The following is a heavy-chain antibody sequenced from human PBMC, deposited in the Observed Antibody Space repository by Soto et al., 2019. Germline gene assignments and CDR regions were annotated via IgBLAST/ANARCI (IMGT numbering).Heavy chain of an antibody. CDR1: GFTFSSYA. D-gene: IGHD2-2*01. J-gene: IGHJ6*02. Sequence: QVQLVESGGGVVQPGRSLRLFCAASGFTFSSYAMHWVRQAPGKGLEWVAVISYDGSNKYYADSVKGRFTISRDNSKNTLYLQMNSLRAEDTAVYYCARDTQDIVVVPAAGGTYYYYYGMDVWGQGTTVTVSS. CDR3: ARDTQDIVVVPAAGGTYYYYYGMDV. CDR2: ISYDGSNK. V-gene: IGHV3-30-3*01.